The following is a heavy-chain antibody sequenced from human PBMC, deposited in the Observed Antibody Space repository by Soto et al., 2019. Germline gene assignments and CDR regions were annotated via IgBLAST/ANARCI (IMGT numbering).Heavy chain of an antibody. D-gene: IGHD6-13*01. CDR3: AKYAFPAYSNPPAEYFQH. V-gene: IGHV3-30*18. Sequence: PGGSLRHSCAASGFTFSSYRMHWVRQAPGKGLEWVAVISYDGSNKYYADSVKGRFTISRDNSKNTLYLQMNSLRAEDTAVYYCAKYAFPAYSNPPAEYFQHWGQGTLVTVSS. CDR2: ISYDGSNK. CDR1: GFTFSSYR. J-gene: IGHJ1*01.